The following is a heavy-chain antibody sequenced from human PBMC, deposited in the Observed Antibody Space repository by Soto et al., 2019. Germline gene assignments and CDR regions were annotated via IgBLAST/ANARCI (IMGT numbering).Heavy chain of an antibody. CDR3: AREKVGATLGHY. V-gene: IGHV4-34*01. Sequence: QVQLQQWGAGLLKPSETLSLTCAVYGGSFSGYYWSWIRQPPGKGLEWIGEINHSGSTNYNPYLKSPVTISVNTSKNQFPLKLSSVTAADTAVYYCAREKVGATLGHYWGQGTLVTVSS. CDR2: INHSGST. CDR1: GGSFSGYY. J-gene: IGHJ4*02. D-gene: IGHD1-26*01.